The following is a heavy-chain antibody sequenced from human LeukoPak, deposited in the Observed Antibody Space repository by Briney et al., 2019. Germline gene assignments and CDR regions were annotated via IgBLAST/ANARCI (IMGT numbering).Heavy chain of an antibody. CDR2: ISGSGGST. V-gene: IGHV3-23*01. CDR3: AKGAVLRYFDWLGGNYFDY. CDR1: GFTFSSYA. D-gene: IGHD3-9*01. J-gene: IGHJ4*02. Sequence: GGSLRLSCAASGFTFSSYAMSWVRQAPGKGLEWVSAISGSGGSTYYADSVKGRFTIPRDNSKNTLYLQMNSLRAEDTAVYYCAKGAVLRYFDWLGGNYFDYWGQGTLVTVSS.